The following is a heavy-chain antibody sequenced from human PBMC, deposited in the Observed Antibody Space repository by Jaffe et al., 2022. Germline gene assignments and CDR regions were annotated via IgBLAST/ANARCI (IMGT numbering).Heavy chain of an antibody. CDR2: ISNSGSQI. CDR3: TRDRSWNEYLDY. CDR1: GFTFSTYT. J-gene: IGHJ4*02. D-gene: IGHD1-1*01. V-gene: IGHV3-21*01. Sequence: EVQLVESGGGLVKPGGSLRLSCAASGFTFSTYTMNWVRQAPGKGLEWVSFISNSGSQIYYADSVKGRFTISRDNAKNSMYLQMNSLRAEDTAVYYCTRDRSWNEYLDYWGQGTLVTVSS.